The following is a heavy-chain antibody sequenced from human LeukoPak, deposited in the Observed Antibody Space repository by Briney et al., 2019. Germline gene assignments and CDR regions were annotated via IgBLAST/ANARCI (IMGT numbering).Heavy chain of an antibody. Sequence: GGSLRLSCAASGFTFSSYAMHWVRQAPGKGLEYVSAISSNGGSTCYANSVKGRFTISRDNSKNTLYLQMGSLRAEDMAVYYCARAISVAGTIMLDYWGQGTLVTVSS. D-gene: IGHD6-19*01. V-gene: IGHV3-64*01. CDR1: GFTFSSYA. CDR2: ISSNGGST. CDR3: ARAISVAGTIMLDY. J-gene: IGHJ4*02.